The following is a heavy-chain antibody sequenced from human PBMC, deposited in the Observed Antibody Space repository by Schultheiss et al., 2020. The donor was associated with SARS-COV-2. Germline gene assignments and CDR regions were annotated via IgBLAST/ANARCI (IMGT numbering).Heavy chain of an antibody. CDR3: ARDAVDYYGSGERPYYYYYYGMDV. CDR1: EFTFSNYW. CDR2: IKYDGSEK. Sequence: GGSLRLSCAASEFTFSNYWMHWVRQAPGKGLEWVANIKYDGSEKFYVDSVKGRFTISRDNARNSLYLQMNSLRAEDTAVYYCARDAVDYYGSGERPYYYYYYGMDVWGQGTTVTVSS. J-gene: IGHJ6*02. D-gene: IGHD3-10*01. V-gene: IGHV3-7*01.